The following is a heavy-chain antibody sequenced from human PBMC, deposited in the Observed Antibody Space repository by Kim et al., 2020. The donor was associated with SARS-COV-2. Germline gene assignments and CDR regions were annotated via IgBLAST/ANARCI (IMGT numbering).Heavy chain of an antibody. CDR3: ARGTSGGWSLIDY. CDR1: GFTVSRKY. V-gene: IGHV3-53*01. CDR2: IFSCGST. D-gene: IGHD6-19*01. J-gene: IGHJ4*02. Sequence: GGSLRLSCAASGFTVSRKYMSWVRQAPGKGLEWVSGIFSCGSTYYADPVKGRFTISRDNSKNTLDLQMNSLRAEDTAVYYCARGTSGGWSLIDYWGQGTLVSVSS.